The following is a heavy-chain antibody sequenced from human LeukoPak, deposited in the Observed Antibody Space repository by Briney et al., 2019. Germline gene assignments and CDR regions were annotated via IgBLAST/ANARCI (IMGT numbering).Heavy chain of an antibody. D-gene: IGHD3-22*01. CDR2: INHSGST. J-gene: IGHJ5*02. CDR1: GGTFSGYY. V-gene: IGHV4-34*01. CDR3: ARRRNYYDSMSRPYNWFDP. Sequence: PSETLSLTCAVDGGTFSGYYWSWIRQPPGKGLEWIGEINHSGSTNYNPSLKSRVTISVDTSKNQFSLKLSSVTAADTAVYYCARRRNYYDSMSRPYNWFDPWGQGTLVTVSS.